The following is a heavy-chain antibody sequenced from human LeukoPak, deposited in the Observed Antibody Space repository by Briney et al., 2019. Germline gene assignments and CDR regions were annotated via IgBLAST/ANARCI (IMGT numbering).Heavy chain of an antibody. Sequence: ASVKLSCTASGYTFTGYYMHWVRQAPGQGLEWMGWINPNSGGTNYAQQFQGRVTMTRDTSISTAYMELSRLRSDDTAVYYCARVVGYSSGWSAGYWGQGTLVTVSS. D-gene: IGHD6-19*01. CDR3: ARVVGYSSGWSAGY. CDR1: GYTFTGYY. J-gene: IGHJ4*02. V-gene: IGHV1-2*02. CDR2: INPNSGGT.